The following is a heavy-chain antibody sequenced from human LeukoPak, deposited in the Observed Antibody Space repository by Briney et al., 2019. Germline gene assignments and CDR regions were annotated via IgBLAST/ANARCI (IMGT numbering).Heavy chain of an antibody. CDR3: VKAVGIVGATYYFDY. Sequence: GGSLRLSCAASGFTFSSYGMHWVRQAPGKGLEWVAVISYDGSNKYYADSVKGRFTISRDNSKNTLYLQMNSLRAEDTAVYYCVKAVGIVGATYYFDYWGQGTLVTVSS. J-gene: IGHJ4*02. V-gene: IGHV3-30*18. D-gene: IGHD1-26*01. CDR2: ISYDGSNK. CDR1: GFTFSSYG.